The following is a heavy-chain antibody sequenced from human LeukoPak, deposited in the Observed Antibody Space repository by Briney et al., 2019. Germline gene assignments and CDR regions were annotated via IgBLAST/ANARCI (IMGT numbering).Heavy chain of an antibody. J-gene: IGHJ6*03. Sequence: SETLSLTCTVSGGSISSHYWSWIRQPPGKGLEWIGYIYYSGSTNYNPSLKSRVTISVDTSKNQFSLKLSSVTAADTAAYYCARGGTMVRGVTDYYYYYYMDVWGKGTTVTVSS. CDR2: IYYSGST. CDR3: ARGGTMVRGVTDYYYYYYMDV. CDR1: GGSISSHY. D-gene: IGHD3-10*01. V-gene: IGHV4-59*11.